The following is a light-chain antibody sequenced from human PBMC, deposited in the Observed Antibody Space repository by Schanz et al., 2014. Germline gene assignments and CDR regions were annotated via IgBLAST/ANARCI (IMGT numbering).Light chain of an antibody. Sequence: DIPMTQSPSTLSASVGDRVTITCRASQSISSWLAWYQQKPGKAPKVLISDASSLESGVPSRFSGSGSGTEFTLTISSLQPDDFATYYCQQADSVPLTFGGGTKVEIK. V-gene: IGKV1-5*01. CDR1: QSISSW. CDR2: DAS. CDR3: QQADSVPLT. J-gene: IGKJ4*01.